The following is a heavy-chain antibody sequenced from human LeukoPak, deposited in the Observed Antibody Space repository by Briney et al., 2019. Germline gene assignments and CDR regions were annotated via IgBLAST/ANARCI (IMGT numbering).Heavy chain of an antibody. V-gene: IGHV3-48*03. CDR3: ARVHAMAYYYGMDV. D-gene: IGHD5-24*01. Sequence: GGSLRLSCAASGFTFSSYEMNWVRQAPGKGLEWVSYISSSGSTIYYADSVKGRFTISRDNAKNSLYLQMNSLRAKDTAVYYCARVHAMAYYYGMDVWGQGTTVTVSS. CDR1: GFTFSSYE. CDR2: ISSSGSTI. J-gene: IGHJ6*02.